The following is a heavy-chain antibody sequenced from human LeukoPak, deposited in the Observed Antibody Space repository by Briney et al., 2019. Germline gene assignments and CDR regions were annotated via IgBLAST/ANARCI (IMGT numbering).Heavy chain of an antibody. CDR1: GFTFSNAW. CDR3: ARNPDAFDI. CDR2: ISSSSDYI. V-gene: IGHV3-21*01. J-gene: IGHJ3*02. Sequence: GGSLRLSCAASGFTFSNAWMSWVRQAPGKGLEWVSSISSSSDYIYYADSVKGRFTISRDNAKNSLYLQMNSLRAEDTAVYYCARNPDAFDIWGQGTMVTVSS.